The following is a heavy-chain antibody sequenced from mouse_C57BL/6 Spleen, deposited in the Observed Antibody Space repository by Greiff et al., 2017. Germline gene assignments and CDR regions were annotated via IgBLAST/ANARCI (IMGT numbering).Heavy chain of an antibody. Sequence: VQLQQSGPELVKPGASVKISCKASGYAFSSSWMNWVKQRPGKGLEWIGRIYPGDGDTNYNGKFKGNATLTADKSSSTAYMQLSSLTSEDSAVYFGASEGWGSWFAYWGQGTLVTVSA. D-gene: IGHD2-3*01. CDR3: ASEGWGSWFAY. CDR2: IYPGDGDT. V-gene: IGHV1-82*01. CDR1: GYAFSSSW. J-gene: IGHJ3*01.